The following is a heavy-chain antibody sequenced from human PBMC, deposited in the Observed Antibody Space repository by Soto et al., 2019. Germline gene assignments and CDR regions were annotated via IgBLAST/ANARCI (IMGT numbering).Heavy chain of an antibody. CDR3: ARDGLLDYDILTGYYKGLAYYGMDV. D-gene: IGHD3-9*01. Sequence: SETLSLNCTDSGGSISSYYWSWIRQPPGKGLEWIGYIYYSGSTNYNPSLKSRVTISVDTSKNQFSLKLSSVTAADTAVYYCARDGLLDYDILTGYYKGLAYYGMDVWGQGTTVTVSS. V-gene: IGHV4-59*01. CDR1: GGSISSYY. J-gene: IGHJ6*02. CDR2: IYYSGST.